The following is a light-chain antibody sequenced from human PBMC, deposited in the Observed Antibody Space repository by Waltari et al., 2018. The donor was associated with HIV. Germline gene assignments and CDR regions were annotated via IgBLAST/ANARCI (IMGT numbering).Light chain of an antibody. J-gene: IGKJ4*01. CDR2: ATS. Sequence: DIQLTQSPSFLSASVGDRVTITCRASQNIYSYLAWYQQKPGRAPQVLIYATSTLQRGVPSRFSGSGSGTEFALTITNLQPDDFATYYCQQVNGYPLTFGGGTTVEI. V-gene: IGKV1-9*01. CDR3: QQVNGYPLT. CDR1: QNIYSY.